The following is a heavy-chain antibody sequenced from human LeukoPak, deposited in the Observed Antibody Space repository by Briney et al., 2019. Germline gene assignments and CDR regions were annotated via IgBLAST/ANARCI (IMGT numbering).Heavy chain of an antibody. CDR3: ATYTRRIWKSIDY. J-gene: IGHJ4*02. Sequence: ASVKVSCKASGYTFTSYDINWVRQATGQGLEWMGWMNPNSGNTGYAQKFQGRVTMTRNTSISTAYMELSSLRYERTPVYYSATYTRRIWKSIDYWGQGTLVTVSS. CDR2: MNPNSGNT. V-gene: IGHV1-8*01. CDR1: GYTFTSYD. D-gene: IGHD1-1*01.